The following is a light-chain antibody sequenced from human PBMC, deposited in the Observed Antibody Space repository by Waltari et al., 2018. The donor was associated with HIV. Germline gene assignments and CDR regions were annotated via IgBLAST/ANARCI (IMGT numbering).Light chain of an antibody. Sequence: QSVLTQPPSASGTPGQRVTISCSGRSSNTGSNTVNWYQQFPGTAPKLLIYSNNQLPSGVPDRFAGSKSGTSSSLAISGLQSEDEADYYGAVWDDSLNGWVFGGGTKLTVL. J-gene: IGLJ3*02. CDR2: SNN. CDR1: SSNTGSNT. CDR3: AVWDDSLNGWV. V-gene: IGLV1-44*01.